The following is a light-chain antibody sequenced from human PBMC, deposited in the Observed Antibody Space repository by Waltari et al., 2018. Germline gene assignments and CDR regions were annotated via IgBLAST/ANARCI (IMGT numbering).Light chain of an antibody. CDR1: APHLGNEC. CDR3: AAWDDSLNGRWV. V-gene: IGLV1-44*01. CDR2: RSD. Sequence: QSVLTQPPSASGTPGQGVTISCSGSAPHLGNECLTWYQQVPGKAPKLLIYRSDRRPAGVPDRFSGSKSGTSASLAISGLQSEDEADYYCAAWDDSLNGRWVFGGGTKVTVL. J-gene: IGLJ3*02.